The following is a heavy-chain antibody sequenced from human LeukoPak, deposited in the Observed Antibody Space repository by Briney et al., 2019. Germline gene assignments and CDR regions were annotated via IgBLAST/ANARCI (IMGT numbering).Heavy chain of an antibody. Sequence: GTSLRLSCAASGFSFTTFAMHWVRQAPGKGLEWVAFILYDGSNKYYADSVKGRFTISRDNSKNTLYLQMNSLRAEDTAVYYCAKGNILYYWGQGTLVTVSS. J-gene: IGHJ4*02. CDR3: AKGNILYY. V-gene: IGHV3-30*18. D-gene: IGHD2/OR15-2a*01. CDR2: ILYDGSNK. CDR1: GFSFTTFA.